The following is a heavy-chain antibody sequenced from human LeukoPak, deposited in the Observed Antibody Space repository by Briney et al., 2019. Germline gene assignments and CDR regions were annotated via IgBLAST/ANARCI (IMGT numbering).Heavy chain of an antibody. D-gene: IGHD3-16*01. CDR3: ARETSQKGAHYMDV. CDR1: GYSISSGYY. CDR2: IYHSGST. Sequence: SETLSLTCTVSGYSISSGYYWGWIRQPPGKGLGWIGSIYHSGSTYYNPSLKSRVTISVDTSKNQFSLKLSSVTAADTAVYYCARETSQKGAHYMDVWGKGTTVTISS. J-gene: IGHJ6*03. V-gene: IGHV4-38-2*02.